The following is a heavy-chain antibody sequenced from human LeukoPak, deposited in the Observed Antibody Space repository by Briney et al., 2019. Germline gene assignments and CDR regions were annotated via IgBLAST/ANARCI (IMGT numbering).Heavy chain of an antibody. J-gene: IGHJ5*02. Sequence: ASVKVSCKASGGTFSSYAISWVRQAPGQGLDWMGGIIPIFGTANYAQKFQGRVTITADESTSTAYMELSSLRSEDTAVYYCARADFWSGYSGWFDPWGQGTLVTVSS. V-gene: IGHV1-69*13. CDR2: IIPIFGTA. D-gene: IGHD3-3*01. CDR3: ARADFWSGYSGWFDP. CDR1: GGTFSSYA.